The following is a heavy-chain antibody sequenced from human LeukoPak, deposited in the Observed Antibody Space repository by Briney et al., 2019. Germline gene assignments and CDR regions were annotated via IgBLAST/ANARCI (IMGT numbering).Heavy chain of an antibody. Sequence: GGSLRLSCAASGFTFSSYWMSWVRQAPGKGLEWVANIKQDGSEKYYVDSVKGRFTISRDNAKNSLYLQMNSLRAEDTAVYYCAREEWELLRYYYYYMDVWGKGTTVTISS. V-gene: IGHV3-7*01. J-gene: IGHJ6*03. CDR1: GFTFSSYW. CDR3: AREEWELLRYYYYYMDV. CDR2: IKQDGSEK. D-gene: IGHD1-26*01.